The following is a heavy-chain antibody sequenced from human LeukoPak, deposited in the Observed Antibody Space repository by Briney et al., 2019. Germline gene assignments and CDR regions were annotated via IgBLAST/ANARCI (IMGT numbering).Heavy chain of an antibody. D-gene: IGHD3-22*01. J-gene: IGHJ3*02. V-gene: IGHV4-59*01. CDR1: GASISDYY. CDR2: AHYIGNT. Sequence: SETLSLTCTVSGASISDYYWSWIRQPPGKGLEWIGYAHYIGNTNYNPSLNSRVTISVDPSKSQCSLKLSSVTAADTAMYYCARDLRFGSDSSGYYYESGAFDIWGQGTMVTVSS. CDR3: ARDLRFGSDSSGYYYESGAFDI.